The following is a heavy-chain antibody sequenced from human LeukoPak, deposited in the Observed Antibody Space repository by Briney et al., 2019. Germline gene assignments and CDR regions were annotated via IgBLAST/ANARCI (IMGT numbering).Heavy chain of an antibody. V-gene: IGHV1-69*05. CDR3: ARDLYDSSGYYYRYYFDY. CDR2: IIPTFGTA. J-gene: IGHJ4*02. D-gene: IGHD3-22*01. CDR1: GGTFSSYA. Sequence: ASVKVSCKASGGTFSSYAISWVRQAPGQGLEWMRRIIPTFGTANYAQKFQGRVTITTDEYSSTAYMELSSLRSEDTAVYYCARDLYDSSGYYYRYYFDYWGQGILVTVPS.